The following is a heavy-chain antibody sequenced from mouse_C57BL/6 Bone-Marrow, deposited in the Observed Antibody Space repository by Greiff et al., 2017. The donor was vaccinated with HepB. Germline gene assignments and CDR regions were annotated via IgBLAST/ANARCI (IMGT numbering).Heavy chain of an antibody. Sequence: DVKLVESGGGLVQPKGSLKLSCAASGFSFNTYAMNWVRQAPGKGLEWVARIRSKSNNYATYYADSVKDRFTISRDDSESMLYLQMNNLKTEDTAMYYCVRDGSSYDYAMDYWGQGTSVTVSS. CDR1: GFSFNTYA. D-gene: IGHD1-1*01. V-gene: IGHV10-1*01. J-gene: IGHJ4*01. CDR2: IRSKSNNYAT. CDR3: VRDGSSYDYAMDY.